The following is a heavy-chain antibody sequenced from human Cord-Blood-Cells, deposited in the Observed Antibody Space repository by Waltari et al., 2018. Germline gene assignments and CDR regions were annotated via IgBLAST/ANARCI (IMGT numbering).Heavy chain of an antibody. CDR3: ARRDGSGSYQYDY. J-gene: IGHJ4*02. CDR1: GYTFTSYG. V-gene: IGHV1-18*01. CDR2: ISAYNGNT. D-gene: IGHD3-10*01. Sequence: QVQLVQSGTEVKKPGASVKVSCKASGYTFTSYGISWVRQAPGQGLEWMGWISAYNGNTNYAQKLHGRVTMTTDTSTNTADMELRSLRSDDTAVYYCARRDGSGSYQYDYWGQGTLVTVSS.